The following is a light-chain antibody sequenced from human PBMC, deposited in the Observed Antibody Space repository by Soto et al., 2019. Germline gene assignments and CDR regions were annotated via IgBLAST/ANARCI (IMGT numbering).Light chain of an antibody. CDR2: DTT. CDR1: TGAVTNGHY. Sequence: QAVVTQEPSLTVSPGGTVTLTCGSSTGAVTNGHYPYWFQQKPGQAPRTLIYDTTNRHSWTPARFSGSLLGGKAALTLSGAQPEDEAEYYCLLFYNGPYAFGTGTKVTVL. J-gene: IGLJ1*01. CDR3: LLFYNGPYA. V-gene: IGLV7-46*01.